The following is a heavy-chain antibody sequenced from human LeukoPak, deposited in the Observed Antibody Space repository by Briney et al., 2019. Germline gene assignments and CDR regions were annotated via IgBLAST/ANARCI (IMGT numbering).Heavy chain of an antibody. CDR2: IRGSGDIT. J-gene: IGHJ3*01. CDR3: ARDQNGDYLGAFDF. Sequence: GGSLTLSCAASGFTFSIYAMLWVRQAPGKGLEWVSAIRGSGDITLYAHSVKGRLTISRDNSKNMLYLQMTRLRGEDTVLYYCARDQNGDYLGAFDFRGQGTMASVSS. V-gene: IGHV3-23*01. CDR1: GFTFSIYA. D-gene: IGHD4-17*01.